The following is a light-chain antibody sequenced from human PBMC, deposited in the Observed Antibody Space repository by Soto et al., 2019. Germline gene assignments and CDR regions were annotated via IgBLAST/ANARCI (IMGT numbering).Light chain of an antibody. J-gene: IGLJ3*02. Sequence: QSVLTQPPSVSGAPGQRVTISCTGSSSNIGAGYDVHWYQQLPGKAPKLLIYGNSNRPSGVPDRFSGSKSGNSASLAITGLQAEDEADYYCQSYDSSLSGWVFGGGTKLTVL. V-gene: IGLV1-40*01. CDR2: GNS. CDR1: SSNIGAGYD. CDR3: QSYDSSLSGWV.